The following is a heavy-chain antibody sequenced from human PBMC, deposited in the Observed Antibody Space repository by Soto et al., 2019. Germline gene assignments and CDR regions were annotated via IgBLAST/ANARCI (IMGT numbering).Heavy chain of an antibody. CDR1: GGSISSSSYY. CDR2: IYNSGST. CDR3: ARHFFDP. J-gene: IGHJ5*02. V-gene: IGHV4-39*01. Sequence: PSETLSLTCTVSGGSISSSSYYWGWIRQPPGKGLEWIGSIYNSGSTYYNPSLKSRVTISVDTSKNQFSLKLSSVTAEDTAVYYCARHFFDPWGQGTLVTVSS.